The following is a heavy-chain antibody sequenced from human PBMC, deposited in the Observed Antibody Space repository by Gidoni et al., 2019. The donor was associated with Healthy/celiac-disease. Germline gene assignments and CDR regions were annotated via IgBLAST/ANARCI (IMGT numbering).Heavy chain of an antibody. D-gene: IGHD3-3*01. V-gene: IGHV3-7*01. CDR2: IKQDGSEK. CDR3: ARHYDFWSGYYLDY. CDR1: GFTFSSYW. J-gene: IGHJ4*02. Sequence: EVQLVESGGGLVQPGGSLRLSCAASGFTFSSYWMGWVRQAPGKGLEWVANIKQDGSEKYYVDSVKGRFTISRDNAKNSLYLQMNSLRAEDTAVYYCARHYDFWSGYYLDYWGQGTLVTVSS.